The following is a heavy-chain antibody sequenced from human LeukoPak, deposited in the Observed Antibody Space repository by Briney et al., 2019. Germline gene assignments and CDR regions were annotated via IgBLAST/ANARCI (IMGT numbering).Heavy chain of an antibody. Sequence: GGSLRLSCAASGFTFDDYAMHWVRQAPGKGLEWVSGISWNSGSIGYADSVKGRFTISRDNAKNSLYLQMNSLRAEDTALYYCAKVSHEMATITGDAFDIWGQGTMVTVSS. CDR1: GFTFDDYA. D-gene: IGHD5-12*01. J-gene: IGHJ3*02. CDR2: ISWNSGSI. CDR3: AKVSHEMATITGDAFDI. V-gene: IGHV3-9*01.